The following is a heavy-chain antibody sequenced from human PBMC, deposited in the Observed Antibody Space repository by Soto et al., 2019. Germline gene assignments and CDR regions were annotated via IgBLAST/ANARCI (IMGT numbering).Heavy chain of an antibody. CDR3: AQIKELLGNWNCLAY. Sequence: SVKVSCKASGGTFSSYAISWVRQAPGQGLEWMGGIIPIFGTANYAQKFQGRVTITADESTSTAYMELSSLRSEDTAVYYCAQIKELLGNWNCLAYWGQGTLVTVSS. CDR2: IIPIFGTA. J-gene: IGHJ4*02. D-gene: IGHD1-7*01. CDR1: GGTFSSYA. V-gene: IGHV1-69*13.